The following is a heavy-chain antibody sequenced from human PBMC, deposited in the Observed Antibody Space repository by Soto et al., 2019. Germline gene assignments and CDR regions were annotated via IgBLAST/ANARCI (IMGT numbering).Heavy chain of an antibody. J-gene: IGHJ6*02. CDR3: ARDLLDAAMGDLKYGMDV. CDR1: GGSISSSNW. Sequence: QVQLQESGPGLVKPSGTLSLTCAVSGGSISSSNWWSWVRQPPGQGLEWIGEMHHSGSTNYNPSRMSRCTIAGDKAKNQSSLKLSSVTAADTAVYYCARDLLDAAMGDLKYGMDVWGQGTTVTVSS. V-gene: IGHV4-4*02. CDR2: MHHSGST. D-gene: IGHD5-18*01.